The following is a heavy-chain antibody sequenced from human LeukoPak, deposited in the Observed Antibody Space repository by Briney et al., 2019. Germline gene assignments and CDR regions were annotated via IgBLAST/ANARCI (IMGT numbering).Heavy chain of an antibody. CDR3: AKGIYSSGWSYFDY. CDR1: GLTFSRYN. D-gene: IGHD6-19*01. J-gene: IGHJ4*01. CDR2: IGTSSNNI. V-gene: IGHV3-21*04. Sequence: GGSLTLSCAASGLTFSRYNMNWVRQAPGKGLEWVSSIGTSSNNIYYTDSVKGRFTISRDNSKNTLYLQMNSLRAEDTAVYYCAKGIYSSGWSYFDYWGHGTLVTVSS.